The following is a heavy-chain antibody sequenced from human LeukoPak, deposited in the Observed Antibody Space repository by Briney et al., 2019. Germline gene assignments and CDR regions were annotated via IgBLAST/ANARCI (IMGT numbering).Heavy chain of an antibody. V-gene: IGHV6-1*01. CDR2: TYDRSECYN. CDR1: RDSVSSNNTV. J-gene: IGHJ4*02. CDR3: ARGFTAGSL. Sequence: SQTLSLTRAISRDSVSSNNTVWHWSTQPPSRGLEWLGRTYDRSECYNNYAVSVKSRITINPDTSKNQFSLQLNSVTPEDTAVYYCARGFTAGSLWGQGTLVTVSS. D-gene: IGHD3-10*01.